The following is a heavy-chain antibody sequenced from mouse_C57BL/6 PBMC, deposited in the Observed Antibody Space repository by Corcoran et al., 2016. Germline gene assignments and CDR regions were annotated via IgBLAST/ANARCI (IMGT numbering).Heavy chain of an antibody. CDR3: ARVLSLWYFDV. J-gene: IGHJ1*03. V-gene: IGHV1-26*01. Sequence: EVQLQQSGPELVKPGASVKISCKASGYTFTDYYMNWVKQSHGKSLEWIGDINPNNGGTSYNQKFKGKATLTVDKSSSTAYMELRSLTSEDSAVYYCARVLSLWYFDVWGTGTTVTVSS. D-gene: IGHD1-1*02. CDR2: INPNNGGT. CDR1: GYTFTDYY.